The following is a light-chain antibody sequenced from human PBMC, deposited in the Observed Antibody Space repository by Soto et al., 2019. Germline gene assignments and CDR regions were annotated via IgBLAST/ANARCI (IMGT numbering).Light chain of an antibody. CDR1: QSISSW. CDR2: EAS. J-gene: IGKJ1*01. CDR3: QQYTNYPWT. Sequence: DIQMTQSPSTLSATAGDRVTITCRASQSISSWLAWYQHKPGKAPKLLIYEASRLESGVPSRISGSGSGTEFTLTISSLQPDDFATYYCQQYTNYPWTFGQGTKVDIK. V-gene: IGKV1-5*03.